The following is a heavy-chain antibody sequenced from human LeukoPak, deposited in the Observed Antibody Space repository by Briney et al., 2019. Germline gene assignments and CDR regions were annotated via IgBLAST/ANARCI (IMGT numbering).Heavy chain of an antibody. Sequence: GGSLRLSCAASGFTFSSYAMHWVRQAPGKGLEWVAVISYDGSNKYYADSVKGRFTISRDNSKNTLYLQMNRLRAEDTAVYYCARARIVVVPAAIYYYYGMDVWGQGTTVTVSS. V-gene: IGHV3-30-3*01. CDR3: ARARIVVVPAAIYYYYGMDV. CDR1: GFTFSSYA. CDR2: ISYDGSNK. D-gene: IGHD2-2*01. J-gene: IGHJ6*02.